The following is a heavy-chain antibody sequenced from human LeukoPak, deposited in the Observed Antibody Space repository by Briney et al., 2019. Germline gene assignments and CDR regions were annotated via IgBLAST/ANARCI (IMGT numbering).Heavy chain of an antibody. J-gene: IGHJ2*01. CDR2: IGGSNGIT. Sequence: GGSLRLSCAASRFTFNSYAMSWVRQAPGKGLEWVSVIGGSNGITFYVGSVKGRFTISRDNSKNTLYLQMNSLRAEDTAVYYCATDRIFTVQWYFDLWGRGTLVTVSS. CDR1: RFTFNSYA. CDR3: ATDRIFTVQWYFDL. D-gene: IGHD3-9*01. V-gene: IGHV3-23*01.